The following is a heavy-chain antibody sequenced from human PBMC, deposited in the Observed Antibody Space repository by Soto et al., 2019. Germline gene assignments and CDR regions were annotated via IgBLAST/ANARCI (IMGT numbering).Heavy chain of an antibody. D-gene: IGHD6-6*01. CDR1: GYTFSDKY. CDR2: IIPIFGTA. CDR3: ARAKGGSSSQPPDY. V-gene: IGHV1-69*13. Sequence: GASVKVSCKASGYTFSDKYIHWVRQAPGQGLEWMGGIIPIFGTANYAQKFQGRVTITADESTSTAYMELSSLRSEDTAVYYCARAKGGSSSQPPDYWGQGTLVTVSS. J-gene: IGHJ4*02.